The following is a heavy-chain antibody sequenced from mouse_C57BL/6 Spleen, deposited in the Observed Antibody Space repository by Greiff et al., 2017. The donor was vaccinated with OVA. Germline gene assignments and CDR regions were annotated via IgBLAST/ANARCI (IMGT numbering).Heavy chain of an antibody. CDR2: IWRDGST. CDR1: GFSLTSYG. D-gene: IGHD2-3*01. V-gene: IGHV2-6*03. J-gene: IGHJ3*01. Sequence: LQESVPGLVAPSQSLSITCTVSGFSLTSYGVHWVRQPPGKGLEWLVVIWRDGSTTYNSALNSSLTISKDNSKSQVFLKINSLQTEDTDMYYCARLAGYYAFAYWGQGTLVTVSA. CDR3: ARLAGYYAFAY.